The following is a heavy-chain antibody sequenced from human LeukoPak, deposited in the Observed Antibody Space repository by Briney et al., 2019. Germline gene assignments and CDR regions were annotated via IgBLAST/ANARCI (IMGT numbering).Heavy chain of an antibody. D-gene: IGHD1-26*01. V-gene: IGHV1-18*01. CDR1: GYTFTSYG. Sequence: ASVKVSCKASGYTFTSYGISWVRQAPGQGLEWMGWISAYNGNTNYAQKLQGRVTMTTDTSTSTAYMELRSLRSDDTAVYYCAGVGGWELPTNYYYGMDVWGQGTTVTVSS. CDR3: AGVGGWELPTNYYYGMDV. J-gene: IGHJ6*02. CDR2: ISAYNGNT.